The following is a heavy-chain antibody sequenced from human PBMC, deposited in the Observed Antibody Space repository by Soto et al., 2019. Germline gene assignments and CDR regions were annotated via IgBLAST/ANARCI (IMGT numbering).Heavy chain of an antibody. V-gene: IGHV1-8*01. Sequence: ASVKVSCKASGYTFTSYDINWVRQATGQGLEWMGWMNPNSGNTGYAQKFQGRVTMTRNTSISTAYMELSSLRSEDTAVYYCARVRRALYSSGWDAFDIWGKGTMVTVSS. CDR3: ARVRRALYSSGWDAFDI. CDR2: MNPNSGNT. D-gene: IGHD6-19*01. CDR1: GYTFTSYD. J-gene: IGHJ3*02.